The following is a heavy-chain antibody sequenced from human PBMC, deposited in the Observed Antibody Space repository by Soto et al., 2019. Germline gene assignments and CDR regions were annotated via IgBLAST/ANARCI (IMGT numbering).Heavy chain of an antibody. CDR3: ARQTTVNTVDY. Sequence: GGSLRLSCAASGFTFSSYSMNWVRQAPGKGLEWVSYISSSSSTIYYADSVKGRFTISRDNAKNSLYLQMNSLRAEDTAVYYCARQTTVNTVDYWGQGTLVTVSS. J-gene: IGHJ4*02. CDR1: GFTFSSYS. V-gene: IGHV3-48*01. CDR2: ISSSSSTI. D-gene: IGHD4-17*01.